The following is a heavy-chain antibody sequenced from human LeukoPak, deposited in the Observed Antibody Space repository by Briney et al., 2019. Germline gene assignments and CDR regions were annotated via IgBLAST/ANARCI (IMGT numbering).Heavy chain of an antibody. V-gene: IGHV3-21*01. CDR1: GFTFNTYS. D-gene: IGHD3-22*01. CDR2: IDSSGGYM. J-gene: IGHJ4*02. CDR3: ARDLLGYYYDSSGYQPLDY. Sequence: GGSLRLSCEASGFTFNTYSMNWARQAPGKGLEWVSSIDSSGGYMFYADSVKGRFTISRDNPKNSLYLQMNSLRAEDTAVYYCARDLLGYYYDSSGYQPLDYWGQGTLVTVSS.